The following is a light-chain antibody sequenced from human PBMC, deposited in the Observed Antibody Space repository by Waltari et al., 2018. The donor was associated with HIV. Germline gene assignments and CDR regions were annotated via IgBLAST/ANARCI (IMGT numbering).Light chain of an antibody. V-gene: IGLV1-47*01. J-gene: IGLJ3*02. CDR3: ASWDDNLNSWV. CDR1: DSIIASNY. Sequence: QSVVTQPPSASGTPGQRVTISCSGSDSIIASNYVHWYQDLPGTAPKLPIYKNNQRSSGVPDRFSGSKSDTSASLAISGLRSEDEADYYCASWDDNLNSWVFGGGTKLTVL. CDR2: KNN.